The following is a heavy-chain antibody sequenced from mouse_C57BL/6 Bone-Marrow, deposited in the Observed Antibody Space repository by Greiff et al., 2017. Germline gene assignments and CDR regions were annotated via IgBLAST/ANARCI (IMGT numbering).Heavy chain of an antibody. CDR2: ISYDGSN. CDR1: GYSITSGYY. D-gene: IGHD2-2*01. J-gene: IGHJ4*01. V-gene: IGHV3-6*01. CDR3: AREKGGYGAMDY. Sequence: EVKLQESGPGLVKPSQSLSLTCSVTGYSITSGYYWNWIRQFPGNKLEWMGYISYDGSNNYNPSLKNRISITRDTSKNQFFLKFNSVTTEDTATYCGAREKGGYGAMDYWGQGTSVTVSS.